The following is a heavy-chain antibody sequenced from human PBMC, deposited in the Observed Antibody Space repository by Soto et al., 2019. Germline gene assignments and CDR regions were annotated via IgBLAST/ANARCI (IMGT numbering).Heavy chain of an antibody. J-gene: IGHJ4*02. D-gene: IGHD1-1*01. CDR1: GFTFSSYP. CDR3: LREQRQWNEFADQ. V-gene: IGHV3-74*01. Sequence: GGSLRLSCAASGFTFSSYPMYWVRQTPGKGLVWVSRINSDGRTTTYADSVKGRLTISRDNAKNTLYLQMDTLRADDTAVYYCLREQRQWNEFADQWGQETLVNVSS. CDR2: INSDGRTT.